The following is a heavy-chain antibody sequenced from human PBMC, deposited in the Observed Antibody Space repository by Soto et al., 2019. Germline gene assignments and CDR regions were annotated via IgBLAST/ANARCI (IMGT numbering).Heavy chain of an antibody. V-gene: IGHV3-23*01. J-gene: IGHJ4*02. CDR1: GFTFSSYA. Sequence: EVQLLESGGGLVQPGGSLRLSCAASGFTFSSYAMSWVRQAPGKGLEWVSAISGSGGSTYYADSVKGRFTISRDNSKNTLYLQMNSLRAEDTAVYYCAKDPGKLNVLMVYASSRTDYWGQGTLVTVSS. CDR3: AKDPGKLNVLMVYASSRTDY. D-gene: IGHD2-8*01. CDR2: ISGSGGST.